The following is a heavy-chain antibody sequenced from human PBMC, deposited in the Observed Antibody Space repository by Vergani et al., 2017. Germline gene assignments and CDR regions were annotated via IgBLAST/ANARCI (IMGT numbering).Heavy chain of an antibody. Sequence: QVQLQQWGAGVVKPSQTLSLTCTVSGESIRSGSHYWSWIRQPAGKGPEWIGHIHTGRRTDLNPSFKSRVSISVETSKSQFSLKLNSVTVADTAVYYCAKSRPYCTSGSCPAIWGQGTLVTVSS. CDR1: GESIRSGSHY. CDR3: AKSRPYCTSGSCPAI. J-gene: IGHJ4*02. CDR2: IHTGRRT. D-gene: IGHD2-15*01. V-gene: IGHV4-61*09.